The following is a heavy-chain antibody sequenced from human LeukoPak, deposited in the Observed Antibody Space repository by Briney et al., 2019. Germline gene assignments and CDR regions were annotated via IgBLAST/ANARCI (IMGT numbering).Heavy chain of an antibody. D-gene: IGHD6-19*01. CDR1: GLTVRSNY. J-gene: IGHJ4*02. CDR2: ISGSGGST. V-gene: IGHV3-23*01. Sequence: GGSLRLSCAASGLTVRSNYMSWVRQAPGKGLEWVSAISGSGGSTYYADSVKGRFTSSRDNPKNTLYLQMNSLRAEDTAVYYCAKGDGIAVAYFDYWGQGTLVTVSS. CDR3: AKGDGIAVAYFDY.